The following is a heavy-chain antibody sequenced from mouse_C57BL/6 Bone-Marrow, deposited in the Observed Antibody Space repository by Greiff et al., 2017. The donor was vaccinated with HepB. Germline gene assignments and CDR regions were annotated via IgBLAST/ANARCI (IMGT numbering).Heavy chain of an antibody. Sequence: DVKLQESGGGLVQPGGSLKLSCAASGFTFSDYYMYWVRQTPEKRLEWVAYISNGGGSTYYPDTVKGRFTISRDNANNTLYLQMSRLKSEDTAMYYCARPYGKDAMDYWGQGTSVTVSS. CDR3: ARPYGKDAMDY. J-gene: IGHJ4*01. V-gene: IGHV5-12*01. D-gene: IGHD2-1*01. CDR1: GFTFSDYY. CDR2: ISNGGGST.